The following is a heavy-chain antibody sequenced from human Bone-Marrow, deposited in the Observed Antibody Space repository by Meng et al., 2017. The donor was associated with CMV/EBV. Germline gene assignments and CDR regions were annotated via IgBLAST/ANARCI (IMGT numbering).Heavy chain of an antibody. J-gene: IGHJ5*02. V-gene: IGHV4-4*07. CDR1: GGSISSYY. D-gene: IGHD1-26*01. CDR3: ARSWELNWFDP. CDR2: IYTSGST. Sequence: QVQLQESGPGLVKPSETLSLTCTVSGGSISSYYWSWFRQPAGKGLEWIGRIYTSGSTNYNPSLKSRVTMSVDTSISTAYMELSRLRSDDTAVYYCARSWELNWFDPWGQGTLVTVSS.